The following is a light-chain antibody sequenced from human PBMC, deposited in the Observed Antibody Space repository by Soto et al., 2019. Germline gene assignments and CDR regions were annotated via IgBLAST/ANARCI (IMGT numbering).Light chain of an antibody. CDR2: AAS. CDR1: QDIHNY. CDR3: QHYYNYPWT. J-gene: IGKJ1*01. V-gene: IGKV1-8*01. Sequence: AVLLTQSPSSFSASTGDRATITCRASQDIHNYLAWYQQVPGKAPKLLLYAASILQTGVPSRFSGSGSGTDFTLTIDGLQSEDFATYFCQHYYNYPWTFGPGDHGG.